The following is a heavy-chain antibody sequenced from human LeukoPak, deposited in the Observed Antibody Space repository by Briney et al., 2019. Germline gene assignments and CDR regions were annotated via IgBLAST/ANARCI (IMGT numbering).Heavy chain of an antibody. J-gene: IGHJ4*02. CDR2: INPSGGST. CDR3: ARERDSECSSTSCYLDY. D-gene: IGHD2-2*01. CDR1: GYTFTSYY. V-gene: IGHV1-46*01. Sequence: GASVKVSCKASGYTFTSYYMHWVRQAPGQGLEWMGIINPSGGSTSYAQKFQGRVTMTRDMSTSTVYMELSSLRSDDTAVYYCARERDSECSSTSCYLDYWGQGTLVTVSS.